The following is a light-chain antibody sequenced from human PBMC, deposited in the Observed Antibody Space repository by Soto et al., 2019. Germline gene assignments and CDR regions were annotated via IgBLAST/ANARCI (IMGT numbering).Light chain of an antibody. CDR1: QSVSSN. CDR2: GAS. V-gene: IGKV3-15*01. J-gene: IGKJ4*01. Sequence: EIVITQSPATLSVSPGERSTLSCRARQSVSSNLAWYQQKPGQAPRLLIYGASTRATGIPARFSGSGSGTDFTLTISGLEPEDFATYYCQQRHRLPLTFGGGTPGDIK. CDR3: QQRHRLPLT.